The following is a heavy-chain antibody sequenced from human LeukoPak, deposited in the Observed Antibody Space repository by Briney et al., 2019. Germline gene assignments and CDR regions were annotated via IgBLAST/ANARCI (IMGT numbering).Heavy chain of an antibody. D-gene: IGHD3-16*02. CDR2: ISAYNSKT. J-gene: IGHJ3*02. CDR3: AVDRYPYAFVI. Sequence: AAVTDSLQGSGYTLTNYGISWVRPAPGQGRARLEWISAYNSKTNYAQTLQGRVTMTTDASTSTAYMELRSLRSNDTAVYFCAVDRYPYAFVIWGEGTLVTASS. V-gene: IGHV1-18*01. CDR1: GYTLTNYG.